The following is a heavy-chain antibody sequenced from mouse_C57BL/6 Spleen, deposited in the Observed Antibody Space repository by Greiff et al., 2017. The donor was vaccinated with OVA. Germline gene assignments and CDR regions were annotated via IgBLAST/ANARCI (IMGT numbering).Heavy chain of an antibody. D-gene: IGHD2-2*01. CDR1: GYTFTSYW. Sequence: QVQLQQPGAELVKPGASVKLSCKASGYTFTSYWLHWVKQRPGRGLEWIGRIDPNSGGTKYNEKFKSKATLTVDKPSSTAYMQLSSLTSEDSAVYYCARKEGSTMVTTGFDYWGQGTTLTVSS. CDR3: ARKEGSTMVTTGFDY. V-gene: IGHV1-72*01. CDR2: IDPNSGGT. J-gene: IGHJ2*01.